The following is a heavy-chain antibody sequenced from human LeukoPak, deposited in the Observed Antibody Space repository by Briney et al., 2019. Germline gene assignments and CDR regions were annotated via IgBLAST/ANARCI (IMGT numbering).Heavy chain of an antibody. CDR3: AASLWFGIYPEY. D-gene: IGHD3-10*01. CDR1: GGSFSGYY. CDR2: FNHNWGA. Sequence: SETLSLTCAVYGGSFSGYYWSWIRQPPGKGLEWIGEFNHNWGAKYNPALQSRVTISVDTSNNHLSLSLNSVTTADTAVYYCAASLWFGIYPEYWGQGSLVTVSS. V-gene: IGHV4-34*01. J-gene: IGHJ4*02.